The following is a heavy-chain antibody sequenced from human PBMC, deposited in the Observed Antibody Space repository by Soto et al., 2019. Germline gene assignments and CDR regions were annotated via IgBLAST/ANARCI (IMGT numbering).Heavy chain of an antibody. J-gene: IGHJ4*02. CDR3: ARSQVYNFDGSGYLAAPGDC. CDR2: ISYDGSNK. D-gene: IGHD3-22*01. V-gene: IGHV3-30-3*01. Sequence: GGSLRFSCAASVFTFSNYSMHLVRQGPGKGLECVSVISYDGSNKYYADSVKGRFTISRDNYKSTLYLQMNSLRTEDTAVYHCARSQVYNFDGSGYLAAPGDCWGQGTMLTVSS. CDR1: VFTFSNYS.